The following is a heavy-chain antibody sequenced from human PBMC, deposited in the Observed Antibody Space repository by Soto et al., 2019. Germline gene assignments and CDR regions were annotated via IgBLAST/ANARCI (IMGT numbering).Heavy chain of an antibody. CDR3: ARHGYSSSWYPDH. Sequence: EXLKISCKTSGYXFTSFLVVWVRHMPGKGLEWIGIIYPGDSEARYGPSFQGQVTISADESINTAYLQWNNLKASDSAIYFCARHGYSSSWYPDHWGQGTLVTVSS. CDR2: IYPGDSEA. V-gene: IGHV5-51*01. D-gene: IGHD2-2*03. J-gene: IGHJ4*02. CDR1: GYXFTSFL.